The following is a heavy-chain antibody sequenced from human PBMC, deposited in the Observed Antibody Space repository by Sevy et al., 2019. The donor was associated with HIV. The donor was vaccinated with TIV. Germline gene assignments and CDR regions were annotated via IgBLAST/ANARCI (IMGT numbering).Heavy chain of an antibody. CDR3: TRDGGGDYFDY. CDR1: GFSFNSYA. J-gene: IGHJ4*02. CDR2: ISYDGGKT. Sequence: GGSLRLSCAASGFSFNSYAMSWVRQAPGQGLESVAVISYDGGKTYHADSVKGRFTISRDNSENTLYLQMNSLRAEDTAVYYCTRDGGGDYFDYWGLGTLVTVSS. V-gene: IGHV3-30*04. D-gene: IGHD2-15*01.